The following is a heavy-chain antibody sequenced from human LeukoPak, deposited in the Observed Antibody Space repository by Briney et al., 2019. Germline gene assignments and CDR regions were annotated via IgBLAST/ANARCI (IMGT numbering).Heavy chain of an antibody. CDR2: ISAYNGNT. V-gene: IGHV1-18*01. CDR3: ARFYYGDYFTSSEYFQH. D-gene: IGHD4-17*01. CDR1: GYTFTSQG. J-gene: IGHJ1*01. Sequence: ASVKVSCKASGYTFTSQGISWVRQAPGQGLEWMGWISAYNGNTNYAQKLQGRVTMTTDTSTSTAYMELRSLRSDDTAVYYCARFYYGDYFTSSEYFQHWGQGTLVTVSS.